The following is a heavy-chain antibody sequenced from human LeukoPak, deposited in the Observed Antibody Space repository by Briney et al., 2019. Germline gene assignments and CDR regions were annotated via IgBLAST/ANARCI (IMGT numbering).Heavy chain of an antibody. CDR1: GFTFSSYG. V-gene: IGHV3-23*01. J-gene: IGHJ4*02. D-gene: IGHD2-15*01. Sequence: GGTLRLSCAASGFTFSSYGMSWVRQAPGKGLEWVSAISGSGGSTYYADSVKGRFTISRDNSKNTLYLQMNSLRAEDTAVYYCAKDQLNRFCSGGTCSITHDYWGQGTLVTVSS. CDR3: AKDQLNRFCSGGTCSITHDY. CDR2: ISGSGGST.